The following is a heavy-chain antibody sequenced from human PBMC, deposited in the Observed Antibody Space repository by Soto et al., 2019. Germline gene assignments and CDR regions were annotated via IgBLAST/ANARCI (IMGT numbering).Heavy chain of an antibody. Sequence: PSETLSLTSTVSGGSINSYYWSWIRQPPGKGLEWIGYIYYGGSTNYNPSLKSRVTISVDTSKNQFSLKLSSVTAADTAVYYCARHGGYYMDVWGKGTTVTVSS. CDR2: IYYGGST. J-gene: IGHJ6*03. D-gene: IGHD3-16*01. CDR1: GGSINSYY. V-gene: IGHV4-59*08. CDR3: ARHGGYYMDV.